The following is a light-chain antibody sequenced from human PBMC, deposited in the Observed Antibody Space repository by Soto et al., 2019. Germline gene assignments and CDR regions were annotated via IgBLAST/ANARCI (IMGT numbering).Light chain of an antibody. CDR3: EAWDDSRYGAV. Sequence: QPVLTQPPSASGTPGQRVTISCSGSNSNIGTNTINWYQQLPGTAPKLLIHSNDVRPSGVPDRFSGSKSGTSASLAISGLQSEDEADYYCEAWDDSRYGAVFGGGTKVTVL. J-gene: IGLJ2*01. V-gene: IGLV1-44*01. CDR1: NSNIGTNT. CDR2: SND.